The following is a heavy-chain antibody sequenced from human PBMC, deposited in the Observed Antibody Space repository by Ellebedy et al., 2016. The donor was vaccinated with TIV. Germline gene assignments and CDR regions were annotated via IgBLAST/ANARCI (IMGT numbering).Heavy chain of an antibody. J-gene: IGHJ4*02. CDR3: TRVNSGSGNWYHFDY. V-gene: IGHV3-7*03. CDR2: IKQDGSEK. Sequence: GGSLRLSCAASGFTFSSYGMSWVRQAPGKGLEWVANIKQDGSEKYYVDSVKGRFTISRDTSKNTLNLEMDNVRDEDTAVYYCTRVNSGSGNWYHFDYWGQGTLVTVSS. D-gene: IGHD1-26*01. CDR1: GFTFSSYG.